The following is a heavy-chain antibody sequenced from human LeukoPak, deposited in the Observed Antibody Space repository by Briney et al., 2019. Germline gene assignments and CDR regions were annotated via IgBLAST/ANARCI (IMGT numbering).Heavy chain of an antibody. CDR1: GFTFSTYP. Sequence: PGGSLRLSCAASGFTFSTYPMSWVRQAPGKGLEWVSAVSGSGYNKYYADSVKGRFTISRDNAKNTLYLQMNSLRAEDAAVYYCARAGNPIFYYYMDVWGKGITVTVSS. J-gene: IGHJ6*03. CDR3: ARAGNPIFYYYMDV. V-gene: IGHV3-23*01. CDR2: VSGSGYNK.